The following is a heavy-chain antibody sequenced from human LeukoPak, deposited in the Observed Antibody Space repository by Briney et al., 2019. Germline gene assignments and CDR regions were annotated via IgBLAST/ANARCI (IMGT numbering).Heavy chain of an antibody. CDR1: GYTFTSYD. CDR3: ARGIAAAGTPLEFDY. V-gene: IGHV1-8*01. Sequence: ASVKVSCKASGYTFTSYDINWVRQATGQGLEWMGWMNPNSGNTGYAQKFQGRVTMTRNTSISTAYMEPSSLRSEDTAVYYCARGIAAAGTPLEFDYWGQGTLVTVSS. CDR2: MNPNSGNT. J-gene: IGHJ4*02. D-gene: IGHD6-13*01.